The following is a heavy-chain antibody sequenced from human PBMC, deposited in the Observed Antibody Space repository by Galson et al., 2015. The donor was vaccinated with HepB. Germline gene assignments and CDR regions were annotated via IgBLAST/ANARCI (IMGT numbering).Heavy chain of an antibody. Sequence: SVKVSCKASGYTFTTYGITWVRQAPGQGLEWMGWISAYNGYTNYAQKLQGRVTMNTHTSTSTAYMELRSLRSDDTAVYYCAAYNSSSGFDYWGQGTLVTVSS. V-gene: IGHV1-18*04. CDR2: ISAYNGYT. CDR3: AAYNSSSGFDY. CDR1: GYTFTTYG. J-gene: IGHJ4*02. D-gene: IGHD6-6*01.